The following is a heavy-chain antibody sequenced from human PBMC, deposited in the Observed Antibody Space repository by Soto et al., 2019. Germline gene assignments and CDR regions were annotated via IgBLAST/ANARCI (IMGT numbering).Heavy chain of an antibody. D-gene: IGHD3-22*01. V-gene: IGHV3-30-3*01. Sequence: PGGSLRLSCAAPGFNFNIHALHWIRQAPGAGLELVAVMSPGGNRHYYADSVQGRLTISRDHSKSTLYLQMSGLRPEDTAVFYWASGAAFYYDTSRYWGQGTLVTVSS. J-gene: IGHJ4*02. CDR2: MSPGGNRH. CDR1: GFNFNIHA. CDR3: ASGAAFYYDTSRY.